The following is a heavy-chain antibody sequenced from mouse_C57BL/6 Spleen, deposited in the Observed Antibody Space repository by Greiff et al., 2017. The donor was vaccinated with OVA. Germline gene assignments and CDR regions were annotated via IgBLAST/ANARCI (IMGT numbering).Heavy chain of an antibody. Sequence: VQLQQPGAELVRPGSSVKLSCKASGYTFTSSWMHWVKQRPIQGLEWIGNIDPSDSETHYNQKFKDKATLTVDKSSSTAYMQLSSLTSEDSAVYYCARRESTGYWYVDVWGKGTTVTVSS. V-gene: IGHV1-52*01. CDR1: GYTFTSSW. CDR2: IDPSDSET. J-gene: IGHJ1*03. CDR3: ARRESTGYWYVDV. D-gene: IGHD3-1*01.